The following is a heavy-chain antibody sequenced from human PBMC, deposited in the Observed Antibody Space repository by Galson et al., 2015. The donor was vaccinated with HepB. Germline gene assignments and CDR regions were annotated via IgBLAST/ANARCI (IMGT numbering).Heavy chain of an antibody. V-gene: IGHV7-4-1*02. CDR3: AREGSGSYRYGMDV. CDR1: GYTFTTYA. D-gene: IGHD1-26*01. Sequence: SCKASGYTFTTYAMNWVRQAPGQGLELMGWINTNTGNPTYAQGFTGRFVISLDTSVSTTYLQISSLKDEDTAVYYCAREGSGSYRYGMDVWGQGTTVTVSS. J-gene: IGHJ6*02. CDR2: INTNTGNP.